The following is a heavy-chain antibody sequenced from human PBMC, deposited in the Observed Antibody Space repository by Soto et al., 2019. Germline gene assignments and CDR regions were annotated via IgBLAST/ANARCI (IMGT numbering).Heavy chain of an antibody. V-gene: IGHV5-51*01. CDR1: GYTFSSHW. CDR2: IYPGDSDT. Sequence: PGESLKISCQGSGYTFSSHWIGWVRQMAGKGLEWMGIIYPGDSDTRYSPSFQGHVTISADKSTNTAYLQWSSLKASDTAIYYCARPSKDCSESSCYAPQSDYWGQGTLVTVSS. CDR3: ARPSKDCSESSCYAPQSDY. J-gene: IGHJ4*02. D-gene: IGHD3-22*01.